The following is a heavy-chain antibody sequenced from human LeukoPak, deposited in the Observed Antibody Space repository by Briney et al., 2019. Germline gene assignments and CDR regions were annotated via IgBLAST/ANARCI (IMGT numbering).Heavy chain of an antibody. V-gene: IGHV4-34*01. D-gene: IGHD3-3*01. CDR1: GGSFSDYY. J-gene: IGHJ4*02. CDR2: ISPSGST. CDR3: ARAYYDFWSGQRYYFDY. Sequence: SETLSLTCAVYGGSFSDYYGSWIRQPPGKGLEWIGEISPSGSTNYSPSLKSRVTISVDTSKNQFSLKLSSVTAADTAVYYCARAYYDFWSGQRYYFDYWGQGTLVTVSS.